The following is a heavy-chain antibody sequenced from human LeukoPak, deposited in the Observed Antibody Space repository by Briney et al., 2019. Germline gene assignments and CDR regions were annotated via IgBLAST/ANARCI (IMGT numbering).Heavy chain of an antibody. CDR1: GFTFSSYS. D-gene: IGHD6-6*01. CDR2: ISSSSSII. J-gene: IGHJ4*02. CDR3: ARGIAARPEY. V-gene: IGHV3-48*01. Sequence: GGSLRLSCAASGFTFSSYSMNWVRQAPGKGLEWVSYISSSSSIIYYADSVKGRFTISRDNAKNSLYRQMNSLRAEDTAVYYCARGIAARPEYWGQGTLVIVSS.